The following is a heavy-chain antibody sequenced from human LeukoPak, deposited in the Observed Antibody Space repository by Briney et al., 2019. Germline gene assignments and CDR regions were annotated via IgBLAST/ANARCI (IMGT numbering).Heavy chain of an antibody. CDR1: GGSISSYY. CDR3: ARVHDYSNYVYYYYYGMDV. V-gene: IGHV4-59*01. CDR2: IYYSGST. J-gene: IGHJ6*04. Sequence: SETLSLTCTVSGGSISSYYWSWIRQPPGKGLEWIGYIYYSGSTNYNPSLRSRVTISVDTSKNQFSLKLSSVTAADTAVYYCARVHDYSNYVYYYYYGMDVWGKGTTVTVSS. D-gene: IGHD4-11*01.